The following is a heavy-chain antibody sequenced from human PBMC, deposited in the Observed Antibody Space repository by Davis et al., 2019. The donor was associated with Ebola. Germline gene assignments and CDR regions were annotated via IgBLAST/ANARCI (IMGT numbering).Heavy chain of an antibody. Sequence: HTGGSLRLSCAASGFTFSSYWMHWVRQAPGKGLVWVSRINTDGTRTDYADSVKGRFTVSRDNAKNTLYLQRNNLRAEDTAVYYCARGGVGKALDYWGQGTLVTVSS. CDR2: INTDGTRT. J-gene: IGHJ4*02. CDR1: GFTFSSYW. CDR3: ARGGVGKALDY. V-gene: IGHV3-74*01. D-gene: IGHD7-27*01.